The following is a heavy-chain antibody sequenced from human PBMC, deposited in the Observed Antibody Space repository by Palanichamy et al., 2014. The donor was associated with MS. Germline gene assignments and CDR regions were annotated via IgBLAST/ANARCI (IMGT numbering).Heavy chain of an antibody. CDR2: IDWDDAK. D-gene: IGHD5-18*01. CDR1: GFSLSTNGMR. Sequence: QVTLKESGPALVKPTQTLTLTRTFSGFSLSTNGMRVSWIRQPPGKALEWLARIDWDDAKFYSASLKTRLTISKDTSKKQVVLTMTNMDPVDTATYYCARMAQLWSPFDYWGQGALVTVSS. V-gene: IGHV2-70*04. CDR3: ARMAQLWSPFDY. J-gene: IGHJ4*02.